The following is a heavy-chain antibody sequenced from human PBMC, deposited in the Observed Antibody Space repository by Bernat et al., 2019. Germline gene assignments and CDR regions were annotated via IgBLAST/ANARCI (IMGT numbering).Heavy chain of an antibody. J-gene: IGHJ6*02. Sequence: QLLLQESGPGLVKPSETLSLTCTVSGGSISSSSYYWGWIRQPPGKGLDWIGTIYYSGNTYYNPSLKSRVTISVDTSKNQFSLKLRSVTAADTAVYYCARHPITMVRGVLLPYGMDVWGQGTTVTVSS. CDR3: ARHPITMVRGVLLPYGMDV. V-gene: IGHV4-39*01. CDR1: GGSISSSSYY. CDR2: IYYSGNT. D-gene: IGHD3-10*01.